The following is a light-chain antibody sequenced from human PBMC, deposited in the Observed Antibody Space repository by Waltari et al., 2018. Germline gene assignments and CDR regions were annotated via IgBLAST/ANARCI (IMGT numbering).Light chain of an antibody. J-gene: IGKJ4*01. CDR1: QSVFSSY. CDR2: GAS. V-gene: IGKV3-20*01. CDR3: QVYGSSPLT. Sequence: ILLTQFPGTLSLSPGETATFSCRASQSVFSSYIGWYQQKPGQAPRLLIYGASNRATDSPDGFSGSGSGTDFTLTISRLEPEDFAVYYCQVYGSSPLTFGGGTKVEI.